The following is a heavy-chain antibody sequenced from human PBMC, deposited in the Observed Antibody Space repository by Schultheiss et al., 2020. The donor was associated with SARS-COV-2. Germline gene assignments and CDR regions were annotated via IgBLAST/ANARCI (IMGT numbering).Heavy chain of an antibody. CDR1: GGSISSGGYY. V-gene: IGHV4-31*03. CDR2: IYYSGST. J-gene: IGHJ6*02. D-gene: IGHD6-6*01. Sequence: SETLSLTCTVSGGSISSGGYYWNWIRQYPGKGLEWIGYIYYSGSTYYNPSLKSRVTISVDTSKNQFSLKLSSVTAADTAVYYCARDLVYSSSSNYYYGMDVWGQGTTVTVSS. CDR3: ARDLVYSSSSNYYYGMDV.